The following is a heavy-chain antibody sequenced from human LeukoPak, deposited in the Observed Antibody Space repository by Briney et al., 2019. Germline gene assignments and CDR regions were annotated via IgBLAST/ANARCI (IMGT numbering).Heavy chain of an antibody. CDR3: ARISSSNWYNERGALDV. D-gene: IGHD6-13*01. CDR1: GGSIRSYY. J-gene: IGHJ3*01. V-gene: IGHV4-59*01. Sequence: SETLSLTCTVSGGSIRSYYWSWVRQPPGKGLEGIGFVYYTGSTNYSPSLKSRVTISVDTSKNQFSLKLRSVTAADTAVYYCARISSSNWYNERGALDVWGQGTMVTVSS. CDR2: VYYTGST.